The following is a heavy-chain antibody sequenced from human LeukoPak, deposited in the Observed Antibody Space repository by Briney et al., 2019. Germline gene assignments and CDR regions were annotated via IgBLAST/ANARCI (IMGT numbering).Heavy chain of an antibody. J-gene: IGHJ4*02. Sequence: ASVKVSCKASGYTFTSYYMHWVRQAPGQGLEWMGIINPSGGSTSYAQKFQGRVTMTTDTSTSTAYMEVRSLSSDDTAVYYCARGLRYGDYLAPLDYWGQGTLVTVSS. CDR3: ARGLRYGDYLAPLDY. D-gene: IGHD4-17*01. CDR2: INPSGGST. V-gene: IGHV1-46*01. CDR1: GYTFTSYY.